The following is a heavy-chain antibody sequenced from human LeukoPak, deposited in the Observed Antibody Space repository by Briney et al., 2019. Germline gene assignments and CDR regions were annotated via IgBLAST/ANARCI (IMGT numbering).Heavy chain of an antibody. V-gene: IGHV3-23*01. CDR1: GFTFSSYA. J-gene: IGHJ4*02. D-gene: IGHD3-3*01. CDR2: ISGSGGST. CDR3: AKPSPPYYDFWSGYSAFDY. Sequence: GGSLRLSCAASGFTFSSYAMSWVRQAPGKGLEWVSAISGSGGSTYYADSVKRRFTISRDNSKNTLYLQMNSLRAEDTVVYYCAKPSPPYYDFWSGYSAFDYWGRGTLVTVSS.